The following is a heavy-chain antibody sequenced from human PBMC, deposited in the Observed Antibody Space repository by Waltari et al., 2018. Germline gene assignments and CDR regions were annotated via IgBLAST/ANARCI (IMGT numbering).Heavy chain of an antibody. CDR2: IYYRGGT. V-gene: IGHV4-30-4*08. CDR3: ARGPIVVVPAAKAPNWFDP. CDR1: GGSISSGDYY. Sequence: QVQLQESGPGLVKPSQTLSLTCTVSGGSISSGDYYWSWIRQPPGKGLEWIGYIYYRGGTYYHPSLKSRVTISVDTSKNQFSLKLSSVTAADTAVYYCARGPIVVVPAAKAPNWFDPWGQGTLVTVSS. J-gene: IGHJ5*02. D-gene: IGHD2-2*01.